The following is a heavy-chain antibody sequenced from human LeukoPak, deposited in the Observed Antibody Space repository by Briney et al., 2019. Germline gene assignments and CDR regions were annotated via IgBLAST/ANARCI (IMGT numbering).Heavy chain of an antibody. J-gene: IGHJ6*02. CDR2: ISGSGGST. Sequence: PGGSLRLSCAASGFTFSSYAMSWARQAPGKGLEWVSAISGSGGSTYYADSVKGRFTISRDNSKNTLYLQMNSLRAEDTAVYYCAKRGPNYYYYGMDVWGQGTTVTVSS. CDR1: GFTFSSYA. V-gene: IGHV3-23*01. CDR3: AKRGPNYYYYGMDV.